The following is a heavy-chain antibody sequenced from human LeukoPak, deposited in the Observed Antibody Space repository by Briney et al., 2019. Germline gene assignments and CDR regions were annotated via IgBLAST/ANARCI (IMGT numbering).Heavy chain of an antibody. J-gene: IGHJ5*02. CDR1: GGSVSSGSYY. CDR2: IYYSGSI. Sequence: SETLSLTCTVSGGSVSSGSYYWSWIRQPPGKGLEWIGYIYYSGSINYNPSLKSRVTISVDTSKNQFSLKLSSVTAADTAVYYCAREREGGTYSYQHHNWFDPWGQGTLVTVSS. CDR3: AREREGGTYSYQHHNWFDP. V-gene: IGHV4-61*01. D-gene: IGHD5-18*01.